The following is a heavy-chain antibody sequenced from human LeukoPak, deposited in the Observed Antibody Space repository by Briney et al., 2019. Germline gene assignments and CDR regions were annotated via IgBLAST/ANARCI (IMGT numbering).Heavy chain of an antibody. CDR1: GGTFSSYA. Sequence: SVKVSCKXSGGTFSSYAISWVRQAPGQGLEWMGRIIPIFGTANYAQKFQGRVTITTDESTSTAYMELSSLGSEDTAVYYCARDPSSSSWLPKLARWGQGTLVTVSS. CDR2: IIPIFGTA. J-gene: IGHJ1*01. V-gene: IGHV1-69*05. D-gene: IGHD3-22*01. CDR3: ARDPSSSSWLPKLAR.